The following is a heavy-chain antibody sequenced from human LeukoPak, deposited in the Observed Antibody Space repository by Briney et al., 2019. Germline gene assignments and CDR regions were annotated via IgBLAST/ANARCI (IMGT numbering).Heavy chain of an antibody. Sequence: GGSLRLSCAASGFTFSSYSMNWVRQAPGKGLEWVSFISSSSSYIYYADSVKGRFTISRDNAKNSLYLQMNSLRAEDTAVYYCARAFIGHYYDSSGHALPAGPHNWGQGTLVTVSS. CDR3: ARAFIGHYYDSSGHALPAGPHN. V-gene: IGHV3-21*01. J-gene: IGHJ4*02. CDR1: GFTFSSYS. CDR2: ISSSSSYI. D-gene: IGHD3-22*01.